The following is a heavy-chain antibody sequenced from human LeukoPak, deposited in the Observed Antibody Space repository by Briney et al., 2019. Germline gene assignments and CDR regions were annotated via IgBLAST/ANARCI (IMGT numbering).Heavy chain of an antibody. CDR2: IYTTGTA. D-gene: IGHD2-15*01. CDR3: ATVGGEGGFLHF. V-gene: IGHV4-4*07. CDR1: GNFISGSY. J-gene: IGHJ4*02. Sequence: SETLSLTCTVSGNFISGSYWSWIRQPAGEGLEWIGRIYTTGTANYNPSLTSRVTIPVDTSKTQLSLKLNSVTAADTAVYYCATVGGEGGFLHFWGQGTLVTVSS.